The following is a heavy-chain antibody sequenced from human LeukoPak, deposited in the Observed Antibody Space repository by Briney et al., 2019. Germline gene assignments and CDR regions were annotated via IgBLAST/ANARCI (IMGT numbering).Heavy chain of an antibody. V-gene: IGHV3-21*01. J-gene: IGHJ6*03. CDR3: ARNSWDLLWFGELPYYMDV. CDR1: GFTFSSYS. Sequence: GGSLRLSCAASGFTFSSYSMNWVRQAPGKGLEWVSSISSSSSYIYYADSVKGRFTISRDNAKNSLYLQMNSLRAEDTAVYYCARNSWDLLWFGELPYYMDVWGKGTTVTVSS. D-gene: IGHD3-10*01. CDR2: ISSSSSYI.